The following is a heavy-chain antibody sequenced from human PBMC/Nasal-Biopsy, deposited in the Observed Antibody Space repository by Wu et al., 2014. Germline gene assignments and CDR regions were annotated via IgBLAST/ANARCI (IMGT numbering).Heavy chain of an antibody. D-gene: IGHD2-15*01. CDR3: ARHVGFGVVAAVSFDY. CDR2: TYHTGST. CDR1: GGSITNYSYL. V-gene: IGHV4-39*01. J-gene: IGHJ4*02. Sequence: TLSLTCSVSGGSITNYSYLWAWIRQPPGKGLEWIGNTYHTGSTHFNVSLESRVNISVDTSKNHFSLKLSSVAAADTAVYYCARHVGFGVVAAVSFDYWGRGILVTVSS.